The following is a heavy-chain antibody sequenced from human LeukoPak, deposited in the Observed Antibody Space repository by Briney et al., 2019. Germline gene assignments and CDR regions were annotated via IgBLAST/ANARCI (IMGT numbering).Heavy chain of an antibody. D-gene: IGHD6-13*01. CDR3: AKGSRHIIAAAGNGGWYFDL. V-gene: IGHV3-23*01. CDR2: ISGSGGST. CDR1: GFTFSSYA. Sequence: PGGSLRLSCAASGFTFSSYAMSWVRQAPGKGLEWVSAISGSGGSTYYADSVKGRFTISRDNSKNTLYLQMNSLRAEDTAVYYCAKGSRHIIAAAGNGGWYFDLWGRGTLVTVSS. J-gene: IGHJ2*01.